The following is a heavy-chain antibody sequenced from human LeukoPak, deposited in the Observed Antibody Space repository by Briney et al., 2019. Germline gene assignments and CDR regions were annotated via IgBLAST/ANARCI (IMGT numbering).Heavy chain of an antibody. CDR2: IKQDGSDK. J-gene: IGHJ4*02. D-gene: IGHD2-2*01. CDR3: ATSADAPGNY. Sequence: PGGSLRLSCAASGFTFSTYWMSWVRQAPGKGLEWVANIKQDGSDKYYVDSVKGRFTISRDNAENSLYLQMNSLRAEDTAVYYCATSADAPGNYWGQGTLVTVSS. V-gene: IGHV3-7*01. CDR1: GFTFSTYW.